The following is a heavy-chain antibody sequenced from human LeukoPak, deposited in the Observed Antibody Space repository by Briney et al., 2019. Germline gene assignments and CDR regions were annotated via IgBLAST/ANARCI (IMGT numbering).Heavy chain of an antibody. J-gene: IGHJ3*02. CDR1: GGSISRGSYY. Sequence: SQTLSLTCTVSGGSISRGSYYWGWIRQPAGKELEWIGHIYTSGSTNYNPSLKSRVTMSVDTSKNQFSLKLSSVTAADTAVYYCARDGSWELLYAFDIWGQGTMVTVSS. CDR2: IYTSGST. V-gene: IGHV4-61*09. CDR3: ARDGSWELLYAFDI. D-gene: IGHD1-26*01.